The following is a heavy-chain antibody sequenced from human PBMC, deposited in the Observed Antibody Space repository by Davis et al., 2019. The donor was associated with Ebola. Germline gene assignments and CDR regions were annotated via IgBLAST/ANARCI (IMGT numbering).Heavy chain of an antibody. J-gene: IGHJ3*02. V-gene: IGHV3-74*01. CDR1: GFTFSSYW. CDR3: ARGPRTEVISGAMRGAFDI. Sequence: GESLKISCAASGFTFSSYWMHWVRQVPGKGLVWVSRIKSDGSDTIYADFVKVRFPISRDNAKKTLYLQMNSLRADDTAIYYCARGPRTEVISGAMRGAFDIWGQGTMLTVSS. CDR2: IKSDGSDT. D-gene: IGHD2-2*01.